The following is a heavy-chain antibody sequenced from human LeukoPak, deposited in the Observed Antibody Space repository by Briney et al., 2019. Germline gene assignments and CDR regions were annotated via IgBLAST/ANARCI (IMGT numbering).Heavy chain of an antibody. Sequence: SETLSLTCTVSGGSISSSSYYWGWIRQPPGKGLEWIGSIYYSGSTYYNPSLKSRVTISVDTSKNQFSLKLSSVTAADTAVYYCARDPFDYWGQGTLVTVSS. CDR2: IYYSGST. J-gene: IGHJ4*02. V-gene: IGHV4-39*02. CDR1: GGSISSSSYY. CDR3: ARDPFDY.